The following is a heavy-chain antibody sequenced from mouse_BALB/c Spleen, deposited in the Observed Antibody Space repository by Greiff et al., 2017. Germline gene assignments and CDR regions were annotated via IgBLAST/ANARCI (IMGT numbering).Heavy chain of an antibody. CDR2: ISYSGST. Sequence: VQLQQSGPGLVKPSQSLSLTCTVTGYSITSDYAWNWIRQFPGNKLEWMGYISYSGSTSYNPSLKSRISITRDTSKNQFFLQLNSVTTEDTATYYCARDYYGRSPLDYWGQGTTLTVSS. CDR3: ARDYYGRSPLDY. CDR1: GYSITSDYA. D-gene: IGHD1-1*01. V-gene: IGHV3-2*02. J-gene: IGHJ2*01.